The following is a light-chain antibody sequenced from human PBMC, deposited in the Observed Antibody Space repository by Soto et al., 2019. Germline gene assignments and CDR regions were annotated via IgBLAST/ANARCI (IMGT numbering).Light chain of an antibody. J-gene: IGKJ4*02. Sequence: DIQMTQSPSTLSASVGDRFTITCRASQSIRSSLAWYQQKPGKAPKLLIYDASDLESGVPSRFSGSGSETEFTLTISNLQPDDFATYYCHQYNTYCTFGRGTKVDIK. CDR1: QSIRSS. CDR3: HQYNTYCT. V-gene: IGKV1-5*01. CDR2: DAS.